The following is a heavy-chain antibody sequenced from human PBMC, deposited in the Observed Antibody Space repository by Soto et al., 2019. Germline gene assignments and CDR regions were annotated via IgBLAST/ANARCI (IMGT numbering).Heavy chain of an antibody. V-gene: IGHV4-59*01. CDR1: GGPISSYY. Sequence: QVQLQESGPGLVKPSETLSPNCTVSGGPISSYYWSWIRQSPGKGLEWIGYIYYSGSTNYNPSLKRRVTISIDTSKNRFSLELSSVTAADTAVYYCARGSSGWPPRLDYWGQGTLVTVSS. CDR3: ARGSSGWPPRLDY. CDR2: IYYSGST. D-gene: IGHD6-19*01. J-gene: IGHJ4*02.